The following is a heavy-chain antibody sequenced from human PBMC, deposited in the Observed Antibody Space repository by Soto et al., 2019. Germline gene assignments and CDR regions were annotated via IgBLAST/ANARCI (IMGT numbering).Heavy chain of an antibody. D-gene: IGHD6-13*01. CDR1: GGSISSSSYY. Sequence: SDTLSLTCTASGGSISSSSYYWGWIRQPPGKGLECIGSVYYRASSYYNPSLKSRVTISLDTAKNPFSLKLTSVTAADTAVYYCARQGSSSRNYFDYWGQGTLVTVYS. CDR2: VYYRASS. CDR3: ARQGSSSRNYFDY. J-gene: IGHJ4*02. V-gene: IGHV4-39*01.